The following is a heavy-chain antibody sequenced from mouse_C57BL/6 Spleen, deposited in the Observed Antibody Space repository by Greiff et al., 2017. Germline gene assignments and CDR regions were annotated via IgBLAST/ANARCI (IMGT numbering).Heavy chain of an antibody. J-gene: IGHJ2*01. Sequence: VQLQQSGAELVKPGASVKLSCKASGYTFTSYWMHWVKQRPGQGLEWIGMIHPNSGSTNYNEKFKSKATLTVDKSSSTAYMQLSSLTSEDSAVYYCAQGEDEYGRFDYWGQGTTLTVSS. D-gene: IGHD5-1*01. V-gene: IGHV1-64*01. CDR2: IHPNSGST. CDR3: AQGEDEYGRFDY. CDR1: GYTFTSYW.